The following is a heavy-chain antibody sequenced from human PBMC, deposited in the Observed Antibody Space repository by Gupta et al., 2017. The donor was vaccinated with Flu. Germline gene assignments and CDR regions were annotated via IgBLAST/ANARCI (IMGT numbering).Heavy chain of an antibody. D-gene: IGHD6-13*01. CDR2: ISASGSTL. V-gene: IGHV3-48*03. Sequence: QAPGKGLECVSYISASGSTLYYADSVKGLFTISRENAKNSLYLQMSSLGVEDTAVYYCARGPRTYSSNCYFDFWGQGTLVTVSS. J-gene: IGHJ4*02. CDR3: ARGPRTYSSNCYFDF.